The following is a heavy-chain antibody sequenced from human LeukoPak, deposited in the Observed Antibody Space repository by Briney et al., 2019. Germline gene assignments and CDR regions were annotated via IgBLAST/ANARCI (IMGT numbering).Heavy chain of an antibody. CDR1: GFTFSRYE. D-gene: IGHD4-11*01. V-gene: IGHV3-48*03. Sequence: GGSLRLSCAASGFTFSRYEMNWVRQAPGKGPEWVSYINSGGTTTYYADSVRGRFTISRDNAQSSLYLQMNTLRAEDTAIYYRARYRCCDYTNYIGYFDLWGRGALVTVSS. CDR2: INSGGTTT. CDR3: ARYRCCDYTNYIGYFDL. J-gene: IGHJ2*01.